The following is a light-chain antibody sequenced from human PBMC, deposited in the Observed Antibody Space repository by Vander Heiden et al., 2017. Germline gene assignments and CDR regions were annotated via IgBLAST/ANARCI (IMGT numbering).Light chain of an antibody. V-gene: IGKV1-39*01. CDR2: AAS. J-gene: IGKJ2*01. CDR1: QNISTY. CDR3: QQSYSAVYT. Sequence: DIQMTQSPSSLSASVGDRVTITCRASQNISTYLNWYQQKPGKAPKLLIYAASSLQSGVPSRFSGSGSGTDFTLTISSLQPEDFATYFCQQSYSAVYTFGQGTKLXIK.